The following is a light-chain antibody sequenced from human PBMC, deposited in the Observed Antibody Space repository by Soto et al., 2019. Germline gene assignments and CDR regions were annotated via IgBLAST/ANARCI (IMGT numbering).Light chain of an antibody. CDR3: QQYGSSPLT. J-gene: IGKJ4*01. CDR2: GAS. V-gene: IGKV3-20*01. Sequence: EIVLPQSPGTLSLSPGERATLSCRASQSVSSSYLAWYQQKPGQAPRLLIYGASSRATGIPDRFSGSGSGTDFTRTISRLEPEDFAVYYGQQYGSSPLTFGGGTKVEIK. CDR1: QSVSSSY.